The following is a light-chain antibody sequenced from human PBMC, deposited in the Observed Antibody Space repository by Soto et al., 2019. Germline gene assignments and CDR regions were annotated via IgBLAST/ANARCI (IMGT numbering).Light chain of an antibody. J-gene: IGKJ1*01. CDR2: DAS. Sequence: AIQLTQSPSSLSASVGDRVTITCRASQGISSYLAWYQQKPGKAPKLLIYDASSLESGVPSRFSGSGSGTEFTLTINSLQPDDLATYYCQQYNTYWTFGQGTKVDIK. CDR3: QQYNTYWT. CDR1: QGISSY. V-gene: IGKV1-13*02.